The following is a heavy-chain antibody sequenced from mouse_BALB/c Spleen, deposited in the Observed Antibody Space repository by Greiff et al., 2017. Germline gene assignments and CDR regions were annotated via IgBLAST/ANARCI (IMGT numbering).Heavy chain of an antibody. CDR3: ARGGVPDY. V-gene: IGHV5-6-5*01. CDR2: ISSGGST. Sequence: EVQLVESGGGLVKPGGSLKLSCAASGFTFSSYAMSWVRQTPEKRLEWVASISSGGSTYYPDSVKGRFTISRDNAWNILYLQMSSLRSEDTAMYYCARGGVPDYWGQGTTLTVSS. CDR1: GFTFSSYA. J-gene: IGHJ2*01.